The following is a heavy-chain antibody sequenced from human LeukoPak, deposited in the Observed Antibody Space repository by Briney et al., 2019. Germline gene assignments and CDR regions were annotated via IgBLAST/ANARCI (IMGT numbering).Heavy chain of an antibody. CDR1: GFTFSRYA. CDR3: TTRPLGSCSSSSWQGLDY. J-gene: IGHJ4*02. CDR2: MSGCGGST. V-gene: IGHV3-23*01. Sequence: GGSLRLSCAASGFTFSRYAMIGVRQAPGEGLEGVSAMSGCGGSTYYADSVKGRCTISRDNSEHSLYLQLNNVSAEDGAIYCCTTRPLGSCSSSSWQGLDYWGQGSMATVSS. D-gene: IGHD2-2*01.